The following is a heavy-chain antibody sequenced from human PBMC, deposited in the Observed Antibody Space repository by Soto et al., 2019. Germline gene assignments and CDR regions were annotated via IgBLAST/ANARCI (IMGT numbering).Heavy chain of an antibody. J-gene: IGHJ4*02. CDR2: INHSGST. D-gene: IGHD2-8*02. CDR1: GGSFSGYY. V-gene: IGHV4-34*01. Sequence: SATLSLICADYGGSFSGYYWTWIRKAPGTGLEWIGEINHSGSTNYNPSLKSRVTISVDTSKNQFSLKLTSVTAADTAVYYCARDKITGLFDYWGQGTLVTVS. CDR3: ARDKITGLFDY.